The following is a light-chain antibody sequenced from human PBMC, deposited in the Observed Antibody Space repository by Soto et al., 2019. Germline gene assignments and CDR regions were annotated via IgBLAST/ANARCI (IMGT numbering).Light chain of an antibody. CDR3: QKCGCSPPIT. CDR2: GAS. J-gene: IGKJ5*01. V-gene: IGKV3-20*01. CDR1: QSINNY. Sequence: IVLTQSPGTLSLSPGEIATLFCRASQSINNYLAWYQQKPGQAPRLLIYGASSRAAGVPDRFSGSGSGTDFTLTISRVEPEDFAVYSCQKCGCSPPITFGQGTRLELK.